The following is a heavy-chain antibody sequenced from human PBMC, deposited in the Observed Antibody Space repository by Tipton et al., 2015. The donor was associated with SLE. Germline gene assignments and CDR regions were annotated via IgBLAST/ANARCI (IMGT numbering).Heavy chain of an antibody. CDR2: ISSSSSYI. CDR3: AREGIAAAWDYMDV. CDR1: GFTFSSYS. V-gene: IGHV3-21*01. J-gene: IGHJ6*03. D-gene: IGHD6-13*01. Sequence: GSLRLSCAASGFTFSSYSMNWVRQAQGKGLEWVSSISSSSSYIYYADSVKGRFTISRDNAKNSLYLQMNSLRAEDAAVYYCAREGIAAAWDYMDVWGKGTTVTVSS.